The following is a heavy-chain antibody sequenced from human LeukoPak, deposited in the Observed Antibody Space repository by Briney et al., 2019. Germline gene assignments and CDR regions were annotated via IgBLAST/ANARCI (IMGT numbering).Heavy chain of an antibody. V-gene: IGHV4-59*01. CDR1: GGSISSYY. CDR2: IYYSGST. D-gene: IGHD6-13*01. CDR3: ARVVYSLTGMDV. J-gene: IGHJ6*02. Sequence: PSETLSLTCTVSGGSISSYYWSWIRQPPGKGLEWIGYIYYSGSTYYNPSLKSRVTISVDTSKHQFSLKLSSVTAADTAVYYCARVVYSLTGMDVWGQGTTVTVSS.